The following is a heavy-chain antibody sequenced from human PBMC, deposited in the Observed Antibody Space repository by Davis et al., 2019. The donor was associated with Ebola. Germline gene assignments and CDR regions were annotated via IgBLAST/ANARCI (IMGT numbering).Heavy chain of an antibody. V-gene: IGHV1-3*01. CDR1: GYTFTSYA. CDR2: INAGNGNT. D-gene: IGHD4-17*01. CDR3: ARGRSLFDY. Sequence: APVKVSCKASGYTFTSYAMHWVRQAPGQRLEWMGWINAGNGNTKYSQKFQGRVTITRDTSTSTAYMELRSLRSDDTAVYYCARGRSLFDYWGQGTLVTVSS. J-gene: IGHJ4*02.